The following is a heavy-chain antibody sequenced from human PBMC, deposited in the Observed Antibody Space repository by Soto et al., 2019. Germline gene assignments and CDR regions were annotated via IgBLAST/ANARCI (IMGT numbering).Heavy chain of an antibody. V-gene: IGHV1-3*01. D-gene: IGHD3-10*01. J-gene: IGHJ5*02. Sequence: QVQLVQSGAEVKKPGASVKVSCKASGYTFTNYAMHWVRQAPGQRLEWMGWINAGNGNTKYSQKFQGRDTITRDTSASTADMELSSLRSEDTAVYYCARSPQSLFYYGSGTNWFDPWGQGTLVTVSS. CDR1: GYTFTNYA. CDR3: ARSPQSLFYYGSGTNWFDP. CDR2: INAGNGNT.